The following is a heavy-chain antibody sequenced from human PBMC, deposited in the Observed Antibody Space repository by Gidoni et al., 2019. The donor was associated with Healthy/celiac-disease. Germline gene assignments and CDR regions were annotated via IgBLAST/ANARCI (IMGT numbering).Heavy chain of an antibody. D-gene: IGHD6-13*01. V-gene: IGHV4-59*01. J-gene: IGHJ6*02. CDR2: ISYSGST. CDR1: GGSISSYY. CDR3: ASSRADSSRYYYGMDV. Sequence: VQLPESRPGLVNPSAPLSLPCPLSGGSISSYYWRWIRQPPGKGLEWIGYISYSGSTNYNTSLKSRVTISVDTSKNQFSLKLSSVTAADTAVYYCASSRADSSRYYYGMDVWGQGTTVTVSS.